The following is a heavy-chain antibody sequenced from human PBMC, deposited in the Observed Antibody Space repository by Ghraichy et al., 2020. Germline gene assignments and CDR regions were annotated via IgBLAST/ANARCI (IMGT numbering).Heavy chain of an antibody. V-gene: IGHV3-15*01. Sequence: GGSLRLSCAASGFTFSNAWMSWVRQAPGKGLEWVGRIKSKTDGGTTDYAAPVKGRFTISRDDSKNTLYLQMNSLKTEDTAVYYCTTDWGPYSYGYDVLPFDYWGQGTLVTVSS. J-gene: IGHJ4*02. CDR1: GFTFSNAW. D-gene: IGHD5-18*01. CDR2: IKSKTDGGTT. CDR3: TTDWGPYSYGYDVLPFDY.